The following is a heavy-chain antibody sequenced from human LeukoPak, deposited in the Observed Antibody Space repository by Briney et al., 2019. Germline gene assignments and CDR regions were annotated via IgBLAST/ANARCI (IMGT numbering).Heavy chain of an antibody. CDR1: GFTFNSYW. CDR2: IKQDGGAK. CDR3: ARDGGGYGYYMDV. J-gene: IGHJ6*03. Sequence: PGGSLRLSCGASGFTFNSYWMSWVRQAPGKGLEWVANIKQDGGAKYYVGSVKGRFTISRDNAKNSLYLQMNSLRAEDTAVYYCARDGGGYGYYMDVWGKGTTVTVSS. D-gene: IGHD5-18*01. V-gene: IGHV3-7*01.